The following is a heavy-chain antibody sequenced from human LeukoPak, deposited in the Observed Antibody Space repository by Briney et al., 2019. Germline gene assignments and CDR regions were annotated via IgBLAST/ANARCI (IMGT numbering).Heavy chain of an antibody. CDR1: GFTFSNAW. D-gene: IGHD5-12*01. Sequence: GGSLRLSCAASGFTFSNAWMSWVRQAPGKGLEWVSYISSSGSTIYYADSVKGRFTISRDNAKNSLYLQMNSLRAEDTAVYYCARCGGYSGSYYYYYMDVWGKGTTVTISS. J-gene: IGHJ6*03. CDR3: ARCGGYSGSYYYYYMDV. V-gene: IGHV3-11*01. CDR2: ISSSGSTI.